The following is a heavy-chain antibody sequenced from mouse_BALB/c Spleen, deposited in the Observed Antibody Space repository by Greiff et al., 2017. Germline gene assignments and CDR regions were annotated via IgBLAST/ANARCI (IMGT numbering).Heavy chain of an antibody. CDR1: GYTFTSYW. J-gene: IGHJ4*01. Sequence: VQLQQSGAELARPGASVKLSCKASGYTFTSYWMQWVKQRPGQGLEWIGAIYPGDGDTRYTQKFKGKATLTADKSSSTAYMQLSSLESEDSAVYYCARENAMDYWGQGTSVTVSS. V-gene: IGHV1-87*01. CDR3: ARENAMDY. CDR2: IYPGDGDT.